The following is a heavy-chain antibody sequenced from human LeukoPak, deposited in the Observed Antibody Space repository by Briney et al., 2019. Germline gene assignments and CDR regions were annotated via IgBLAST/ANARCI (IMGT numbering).Heavy chain of an antibody. J-gene: IGHJ4*02. Sequence: GGSLRLSCAASGFTFGSCSMNWVRQAPGKGLEWVSHISPGSGTIYYADSVKGRFTISRDNTKGSLYLQMNSLRAEDTAVYYCARKVPGAGRGLSDYWGQGTLVTVSS. CDR2: ISPGSGTI. V-gene: IGHV3-48*01. CDR3: ARKVPGAGRGLSDY. D-gene: IGHD2-15*01. CDR1: GFTFGSCS.